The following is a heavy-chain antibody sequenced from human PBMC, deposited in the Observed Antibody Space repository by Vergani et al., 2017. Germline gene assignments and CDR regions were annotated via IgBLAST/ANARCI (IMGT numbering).Heavy chain of an antibody. J-gene: IGHJ4*02. V-gene: IGHV3-23*01. CDR2: ISDSGGRT. D-gene: IGHD3-3*01. CDR1: GFAFSSYA. CDR3: AKGFSTSYYYFWSPDN. Sequence: EVQLLESGGGLVQPGGSLRLSCAASGFAFSSYAMSWVRQAPGKGLEWVSAISDSGGRTYHADPVKGRFTISRDNSKNTLYLQVNSLRAEDTALYYCAKGFSTSYYYFWSPDNWGQGTLVTVSS.